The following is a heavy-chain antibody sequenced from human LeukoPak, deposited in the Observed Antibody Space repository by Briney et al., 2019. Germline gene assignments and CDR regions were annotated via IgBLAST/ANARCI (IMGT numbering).Heavy chain of an antibody. CDR1: GFTFSSYR. D-gene: IGHD2-2*01. Sequence: GGSLRLSCAASGFTFSSYRMNWVRQAPGKGLEWVSYISSSSSTIYYADSVKGRFTISRDNAKNSLYLQMNSLRAEDTAVYYCARDRNAVVPAAIKYWGQGTLVTVSS. J-gene: IGHJ4*02. CDR2: ISSSSSTI. CDR3: ARDRNAVVPAAIKY. V-gene: IGHV3-48*01.